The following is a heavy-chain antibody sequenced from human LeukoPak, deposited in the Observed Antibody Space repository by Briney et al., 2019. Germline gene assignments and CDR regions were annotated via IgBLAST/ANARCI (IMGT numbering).Heavy chain of an antibody. CDR3: ARERADIVVVPAAPDY. CDR2: ISSSSSSI. J-gene: IGHJ4*02. Sequence: GRSLRLSCAASGFTFSSYAMNWVRQAPGKGLEWVSYISSSSSSIYYADSVKGRFTISRDNAQNSLFLQMNSLRAEDTAVYYCARERADIVVVPAAPDYWGQGTLVTVSS. D-gene: IGHD2-2*01. V-gene: IGHV3-48*04. CDR1: GFTFSSYA.